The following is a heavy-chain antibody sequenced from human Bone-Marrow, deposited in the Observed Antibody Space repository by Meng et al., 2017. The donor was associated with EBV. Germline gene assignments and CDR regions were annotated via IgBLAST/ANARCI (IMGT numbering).Heavy chain of an antibody. V-gene: IGHV3-53*01. CDR2: LYRDGST. CDR1: GFTFDDYA. J-gene: IGHJ5*02. Sequence: EVQLVESXXVVVQXGGSLRLSCAASGFTFDDYAMHWVRQAPGKGFEWVSVLYRDGSTEYADPVKGRFTISRDDSKNTVYLQMNRLRVEDTAVYYCRREITETGFDPGGQGTLVTVSS. CDR3: RREITETGFDP.